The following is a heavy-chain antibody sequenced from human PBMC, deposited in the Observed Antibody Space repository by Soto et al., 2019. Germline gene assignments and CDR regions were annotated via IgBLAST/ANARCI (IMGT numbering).Heavy chain of an antibody. D-gene: IGHD6-19*01. CDR1: GDSVSSNSGA. V-gene: IGHV6-1*01. Sequence: SQTLSLTCAISGDSVSSNSGAWNWFRQSPSRGLEWLGRTYYRSKWYNDYAVSVKSRMTINPDTSKNQFSLQLNSVTPEDTAVYYCARAGYSSCYYMGDYYYYVMDFRGQRSSVTGSS. J-gene: IGHJ6*02. CDR2: TYYRSKWYN. CDR3: ARAGYSSCYYMGDYYYYVMDF.